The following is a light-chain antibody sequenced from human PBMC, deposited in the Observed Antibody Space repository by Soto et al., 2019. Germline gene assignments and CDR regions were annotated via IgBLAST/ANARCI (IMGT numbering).Light chain of an antibody. CDR2: ATF. CDR3: QHYGGPLSIT. J-gene: IGKJ5*01. Sequence: EIVLTQSPGTLSLSPGERATLSCRASQSVSSTYLAWYQQKPGQPPRLLIYATFSRATGIPDRFSGSGSGTDFTLTISRLEPEDSAVYYCQHYGGPLSITFGQGTRLETK. V-gene: IGKV3-20*01. CDR1: QSVSSTY.